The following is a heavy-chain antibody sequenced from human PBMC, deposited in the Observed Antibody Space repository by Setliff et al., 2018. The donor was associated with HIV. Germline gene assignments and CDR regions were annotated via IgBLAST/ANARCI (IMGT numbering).Heavy chain of an antibody. J-gene: IGHJ4*02. V-gene: IGHV3-66*01. D-gene: IGHD3-22*01. Sequence: LRLSCAASGFPVSNDYMSWVRQAPGRGLEWVSVIHSGGSAYYADSVKGRFIISRDNSKNTLYLQMNSLRAEDTAVYYCARAASYYDSSGYWAPPKYFDYWGQGTLVTVSS. CDR2: IHSGGSA. CDR3: ARAASYYDSSGYWAPPKYFDY. CDR1: GFPVSNDY.